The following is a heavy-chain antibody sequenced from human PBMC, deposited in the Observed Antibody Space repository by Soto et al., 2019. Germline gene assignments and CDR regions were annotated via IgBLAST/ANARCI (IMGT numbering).Heavy chain of an antibody. D-gene: IGHD3-10*01. Sequence: GGSLRLSCAASGFTFSSYAMSWVRQAPGKGLEWVSAISGSGGSTYYADSVKGRFTISRDNSKNTLYLQMNSLRAEDTAVYYCAKKDVLLWFGELSPFDYWGQGTLVTVSS. CDR3: AKKDVLLWFGELSPFDY. J-gene: IGHJ4*02. CDR2: ISGSGGST. CDR1: GFTFSSYA. V-gene: IGHV3-23*01.